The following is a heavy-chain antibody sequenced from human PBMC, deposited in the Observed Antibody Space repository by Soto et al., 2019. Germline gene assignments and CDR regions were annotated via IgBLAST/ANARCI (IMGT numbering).Heavy chain of an antibody. J-gene: IGHJ5*01. V-gene: IGHV4-59*01. CDR3: AREGLDSSGSQDS. D-gene: IGHD3-22*01. CDR1: GGSISSYY. CDR2: IYYSGST. Sequence: PSETLSLTCTVSGGSISSYYWSWIRQPPGKGLGWVGYIYYSGSTNYNPALKSRVTISVDTSKNQFSLKLSSVTAADTAVYYCAREGLDSSGSQDSWGQGTLVT.